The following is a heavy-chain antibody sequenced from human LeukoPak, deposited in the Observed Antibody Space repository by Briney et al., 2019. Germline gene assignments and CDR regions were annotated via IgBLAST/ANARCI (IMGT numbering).Heavy chain of an antibody. V-gene: IGHV4-38-2*02. CDR3: ARDTTVKSAFDI. Sequence: SETLSLTCTVSGYSISSGYYWGWIRQPPGKGLEWIGSIYHSGSTYYNPSLKSRVTISVDKSKNQFSLKLSSVTAADTAVYYCARDTTVKSAFDIWGQGTMVTVSS. J-gene: IGHJ3*02. D-gene: IGHD4-17*01. CDR1: GYSISSGYY. CDR2: IYHSGST.